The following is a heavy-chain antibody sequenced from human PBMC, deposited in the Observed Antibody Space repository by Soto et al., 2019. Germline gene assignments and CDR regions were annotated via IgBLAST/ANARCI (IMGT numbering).Heavy chain of an antibody. Sequence: VSCKASGYTFTSYYMHWVRQAPGQGLEWMRIINPSGGSTSYAQKFQGRVTMTRDTSTSTVYMEMSSLRAEDTAVYYCARELTAGYLDVWGKGTTVTVSS. CDR3: ARELTAGYLDV. J-gene: IGHJ6*03. V-gene: IGHV1-46*01. CDR1: GYTFTSYY. CDR2: INPSGGST.